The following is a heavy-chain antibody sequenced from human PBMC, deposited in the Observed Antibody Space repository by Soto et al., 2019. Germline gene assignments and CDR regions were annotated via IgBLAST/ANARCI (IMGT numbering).Heavy chain of an antibody. V-gene: IGHV1-69*06. CDR1: GGTFSSYA. J-gene: IGHJ6*01. CDR3: ARGNRRGSSYYYGLDV. Sequence: SVKVSCKASGGTFSSYAISWVRQAPGQGLEWMGGIIPIFGTTNYARRFQGRVTITADKSTSTAYMELRRLRSEDTAVYSFARGNRRGSSYYYGLDVW. D-gene: IGHD1-26*01. CDR2: IIPIFGTT.